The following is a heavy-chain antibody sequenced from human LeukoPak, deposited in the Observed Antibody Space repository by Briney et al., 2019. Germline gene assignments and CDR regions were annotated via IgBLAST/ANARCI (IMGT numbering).Heavy chain of an antibody. J-gene: IGHJ4*02. V-gene: IGHV4-59*08. CDR2: IYYGGST. D-gene: IGHD3-10*01. CDR1: GGSISSYY. CDR3: ANLYGSGSYSSDY. Sequence: KPSETLSLTCTVSGGSISSYYWSWIRQPPGKGLEWIGYIYYGGSTNYNPSLKSRVTISVDTSKNQFSLKLSSVTAADTAVYYCANLYGSGSYSSDYWGQGTLVTVSS.